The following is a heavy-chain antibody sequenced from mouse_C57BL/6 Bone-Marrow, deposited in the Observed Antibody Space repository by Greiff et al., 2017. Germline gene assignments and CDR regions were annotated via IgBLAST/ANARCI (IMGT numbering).Heavy chain of an antibody. J-gene: IGHJ2*01. V-gene: IGHV1-7*01. D-gene: IGHD2-4*01. CDR1: GYTFTSYW. CDR2: INPSSGYT. CDR3: ARSYYDYDGKGY. Sequence: QVHVKQSGAELAKPGASVKLSCKASGYTFTSYWMHWVKQRPGQGLEWIGYINPSSGYTKYNQKFKDKATLTADKSSSTSYMQLSSLTYEDSAVYSCARSYYDYDGKGYWGQGTTLTVSS.